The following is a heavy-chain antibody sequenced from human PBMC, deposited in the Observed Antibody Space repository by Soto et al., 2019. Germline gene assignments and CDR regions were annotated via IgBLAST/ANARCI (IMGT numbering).Heavy chain of an antibody. CDR2: IYSGGKT. J-gene: IGHJ5*02. CDR3: ARVALPDP. Sequence: EVQLVESGGGLIQPGGSLRLSCAASGFSVSNNYMNWVRQAPGKGLEWVSIIYSGGKTYYADSVKGRFTISRDISNNTLYLQMNSLRAEDTAVYYCARVALPDPWGQGTLVTVSS. V-gene: IGHV3-53*01. CDR1: GFSVSNNY. D-gene: IGHD3-16*02.